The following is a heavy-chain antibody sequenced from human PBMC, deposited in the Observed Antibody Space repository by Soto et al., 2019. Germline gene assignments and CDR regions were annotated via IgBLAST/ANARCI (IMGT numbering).Heavy chain of an antibody. CDR1: GFTFSSYA. J-gene: IGHJ6*02. CDR3: AKEVTDYYYYYGMDV. CDR2: ISGSGGST. Sequence: GGSLRLSCAASGFTFSSYAMSWVRQAPGKGLEWVSAISGSGGSTYYADSVKGRFTISRDNSENTLYLQMNSLRAEDTAVYYCAKEVTDYYYYYGMDVWGQGTTVTVSS. V-gene: IGHV3-23*01. D-gene: IGHD4-4*01.